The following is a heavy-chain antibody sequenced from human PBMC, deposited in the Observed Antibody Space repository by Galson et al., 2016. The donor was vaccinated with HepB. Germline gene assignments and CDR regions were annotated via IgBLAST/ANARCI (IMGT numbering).Heavy chain of an antibody. CDR1: GGSISGYN. CDR3: ARHRGGNSVYH. V-gene: IGHV4-59*01. CDR2: VSYTGST. Sequence: SETLSLTCTVSGGSISGYNWNWIRQPPGKGLEWIGYVSYTGSTNYNPSLKSRVTISVDTSKNQFSLKMTSLTAADTAVYYCARHRGGNSVYHWGQGVLVAVSS. D-gene: IGHD4-23*01. J-gene: IGHJ4*02.